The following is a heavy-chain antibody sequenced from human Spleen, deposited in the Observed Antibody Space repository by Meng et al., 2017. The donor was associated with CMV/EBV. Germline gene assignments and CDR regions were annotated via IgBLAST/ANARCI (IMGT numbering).Heavy chain of an antibody. J-gene: IGHJ6*02. V-gene: IGHV4-39*07. D-gene: IGHD6-25*01. Sequence: SETLSLTCTVCRGSITSRSHYWGWIRQSPTKGLEWIGSIYYSGNTYYNPSLKSRVTISMDTSKNDFSLKLNSVNAADTAVYYCAKDLRSAWPYYYYGMDVWGQGTTVTVSS. CDR2: IYYSGNT. CDR3: AKDLRSAWPYYYYGMDV. CDR1: RGSITSRSHY.